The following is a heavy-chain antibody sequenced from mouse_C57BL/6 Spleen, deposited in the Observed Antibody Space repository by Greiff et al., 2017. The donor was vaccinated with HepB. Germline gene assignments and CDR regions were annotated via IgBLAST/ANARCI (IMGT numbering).Heavy chain of an antibody. Sequence: DVQLVESEGGLVQPGSSMKLSCTASGFTFSDYYMAWVRQVPEKGLEWVANINYDGSSTYYLDSLKSRFIISRDNAKNILYLQMSSLKSEDTATYYCARDKLRYFDVWGTGTTVTVSS. CDR3: ARDKLRYFDV. V-gene: IGHV5-16*01. CDR1: GFTFSDYY. J-gene: IGHJ1*03. D-gene: IGHD1-3*01. CDR2: INYDGSST.